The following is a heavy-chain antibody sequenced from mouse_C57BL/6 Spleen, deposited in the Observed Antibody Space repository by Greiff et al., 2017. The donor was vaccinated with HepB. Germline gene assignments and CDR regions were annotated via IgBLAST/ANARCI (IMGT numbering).Heavy chain of an antibody. J-gene: IGHJ2*01. V-gene: IGHV1-54*01. CDR2: INPGSGGT. Sequence: VQLQQSGAELVRPGTSVKVSCKASGYAFTNYLIEWVKQRPGQGLEWIGVINPGSGGTNYNEKFKGKATLTADKSSSTAYMQLSSLTSEDSAVYFCAREVITTVVESYFDYWGQGTTLTVSS. CDR1: GYAFTNYL. D-gene: IGHD1-1*01. CDR3: AREVITTVVESYFDY.